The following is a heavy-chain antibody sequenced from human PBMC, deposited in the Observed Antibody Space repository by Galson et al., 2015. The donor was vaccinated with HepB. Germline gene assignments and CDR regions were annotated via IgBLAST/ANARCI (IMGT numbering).Heavy chain of an antibody. CDR1: GFSVSSDRMG. J-gene: IGHJ4*02. V-gene: IGHV2-26*01. Sequence: PALVKPTQTLTLTCNVSGFSVSSDRMGVSWIRRPPGKALEWLAHIFSNDEKSYSTSLNSRLTITKDTSKNQVVLTLTNMDPTDTATYFCAHVLLAWGTADYWGQGTLVTVSS. CDR3: AHVLLAWGTADY. D-gene: IGHD3-16*01. CDR2: IFSNDEK.